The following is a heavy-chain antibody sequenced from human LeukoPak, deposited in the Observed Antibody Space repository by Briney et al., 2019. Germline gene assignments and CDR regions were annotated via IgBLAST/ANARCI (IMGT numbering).Heavy chain of an antibody. J-gene: IGHJ4*02. CDR2: ISNSGRTI. D-gene: IGHD6-19*01. CDR1: GXTFSSYE. CDR3: ARERVAVVFFDY. Sequence: GGSLRLSCAASGXTFSSYEMNWVRQAPGKGLEWVSYISNSGRTIYYADSVKGRFTISKDNAKNSLYLQMNSLRAEDTAVYYCARERVAVVFFDYWRQGTLVTVSS. V-gene: IGHV3-48*03.